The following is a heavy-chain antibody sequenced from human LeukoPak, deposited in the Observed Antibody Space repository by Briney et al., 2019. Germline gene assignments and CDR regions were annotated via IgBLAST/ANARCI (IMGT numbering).Heavy chain of an antibody. CDR3: PKGSRQWELLDAFDI. Sequence: GGSLRLSCAASGFTYSGYGMTWVRQAPGKGLEWDSGISGSGSRTDYADSVKGRFTISRDNAKETLYLQMNSLRAEDTAAYYCPKGSRQWELLDAFDIWGQGTMVTVSS. CDR2: ISGSGSRT. CDR1: GFTYSGYG. V-gene: IGHV3-23*01. J-gene: IGHJ3*02. D-gene: IGHD1-26*01.